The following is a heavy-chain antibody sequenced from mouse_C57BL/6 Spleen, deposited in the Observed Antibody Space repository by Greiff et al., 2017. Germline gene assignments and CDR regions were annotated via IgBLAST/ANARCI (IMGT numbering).Heavy chain of an antibody. Sequence: VQLQQPGAELVKPGASVKMSCKASGYTFTSYWITWVKQRPGQGLEWIGDIYPGSGSTNYNEKFKSKATLTVDTSSNTAYMQLSSLTSEDSAVYYCSIRIYDGYYKDYWGQGTTLTVSS. CDR3: SIRIYDGYYKDY. D-gene: IGHD2-3*01. CDR2: IYPGSGST. J-gene: IGHJ2*01. V-gene: IGHV1-55*01. CDR1: GYTFTSYW.